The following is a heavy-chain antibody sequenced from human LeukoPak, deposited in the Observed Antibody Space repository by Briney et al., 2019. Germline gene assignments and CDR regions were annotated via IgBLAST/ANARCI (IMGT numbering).Heavy chain of an antibody. CDR3: AKDQEITMVRGASAFDY. Sequence: SVKVSCKASGGTFSSYAISWVRQAPGQGLEWMGGIIPIFGTANYAQKFQGRVTITTDESTSTAYMELSSLRSEDTAVYYCAKDQEITMVRGASAFDYWGQGTLVTVSS. CDR2: IIPIFGTA. D-gene: IGHD3-10*01. J-gene: IGHJ4*02. V-gene: IGHV1-69*05. CDR1: GGTFSSYA.